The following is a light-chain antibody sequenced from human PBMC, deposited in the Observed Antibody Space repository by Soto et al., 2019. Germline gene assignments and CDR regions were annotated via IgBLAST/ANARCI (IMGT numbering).Light chain of an antibody. CDR2: GAS. CDR3: HQYNDWPRT. J-gene: IGKJ1*01. V-gene: IGKV3-15*01. Sequence: EIVMTQSPVTLSVSPGEAANLSCRASQTVTSNLAWYQQKPGRSPRLLLSGASTRATGIPARFSGSGSGTEFTLTISRLQSEDLVVYYCHQYNDWPRTFGQGTKVDIK. CDR1: QTVTSN.